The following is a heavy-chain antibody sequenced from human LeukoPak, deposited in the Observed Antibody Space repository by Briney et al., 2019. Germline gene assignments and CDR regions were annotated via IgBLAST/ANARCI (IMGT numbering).Heavy chain of an antibody. Sequence: SQTLSLTCAVSGASISSGGYSWSWIRQPPGKGLEWIGSIYHSGSTYYNPSLKSPVTISVDRSKNQFSLKLSSVTAADTAVYYCARGTYYYDSSGYYYHDAFDIWGQGTMVTVSS. J-gene: IGHJ3*02. V-gene: IGHV4-30-2*01. CDR3: ARGTYYYDSSGYYYHDAFDI. CDR1: GASISSGGYS. D-gene: IGHD3-22*01. CDR2: IYHSGST.